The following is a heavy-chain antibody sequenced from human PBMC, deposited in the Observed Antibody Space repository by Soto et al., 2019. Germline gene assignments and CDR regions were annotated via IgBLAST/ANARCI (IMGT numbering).Heavy chain of an antibody. Sequence: GGSLRLSCAASGFTFSTYAMSWVRQAPGKGLEWVSKIIHSGDSTYYADSVKGRFTISRDNAKNSLYLQMNSLRDEDTAVYYCARAWYYYDSSGYYPYYYYGMDVWGQGTTVTVSS. V-gene: IGHV3-23*01. CDR3: ARAWYYYDSSGYYPYYYYGMDV. CDR1: GFTFSTYA. D-gene: IGHD3-22*01. CDR2: IIHSGDST. J-gene: IGHJ6*02.